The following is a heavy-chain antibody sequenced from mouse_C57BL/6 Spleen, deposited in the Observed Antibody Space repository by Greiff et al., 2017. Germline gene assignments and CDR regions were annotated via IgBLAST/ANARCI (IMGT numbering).Heavy chain of an antibody. CDR1: GYAFSSYW. CDR2: IYPGDGDT. D-gene: IGHD1-1*01. V-gene: IGHV1-80*01. J-gene: IGHJ3*01. Sequence: QVHVKQSGAELVKPGASVKISCKASGYAFSSYWMNWVKQRPGKGLEWIGQIYPGDGDTNYNGKFKGKATLTADKSSSTAYMQLSSLTSEDSAVYFCARKPGSSWGFAYWGQGTLVTVSA. CDR3: ARKPGSSWGFAY.